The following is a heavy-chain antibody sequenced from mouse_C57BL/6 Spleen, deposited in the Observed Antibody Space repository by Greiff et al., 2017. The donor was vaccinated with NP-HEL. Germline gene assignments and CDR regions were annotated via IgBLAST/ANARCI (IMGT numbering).Heavy chain of an antibody. V-gene: IGHV5-9-1*02. CDR2: ISSGGDYI. J-gene: IGHJ4*01. CDR1: GFTFSSYA. Sequence: EVMLVESGAGLVKPGGSLKLSCAASGFTFSSYAMSWVRQTPEKRLEWVAYISSGGDYIYYADTVKGRFTISRDNARNTLYLQMSSLKSEDTSMYYCTRNWDYYYAMDYWGQGTSVTVSS. CDR3: TRNWDYYYAMDY. D-gene: IGHD4-1*01.